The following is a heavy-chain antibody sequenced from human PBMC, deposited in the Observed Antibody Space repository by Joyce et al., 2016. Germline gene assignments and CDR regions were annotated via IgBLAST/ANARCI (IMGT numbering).Heavy chain of an antibody. CDR1: GASVSSWSYY. Sequence: LQLQESGPGLVKSSETLSLTCTVSGASVSSWSYYWGWVRQPPGKGLEWIGSIYYRCNTHYTPSLKSRITLSLATSRNQYSLKLTSVTAADTAVYYCATIPYCSTTTCGDNWGQGTLVTVSS. D-gene: IGHD2/OR15-2a*01. CDR2: IYYRCNT. CDR3: ATIPYCSTTTCGDN. V-gene: IGHV4-39*01. J-gene: IGHJ4*02.